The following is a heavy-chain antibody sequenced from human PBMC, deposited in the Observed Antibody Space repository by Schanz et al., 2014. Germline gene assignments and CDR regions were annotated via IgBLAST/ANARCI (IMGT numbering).Heavy chain of an antibody. Sequence: QVQLVQSGAEVKKPGASVKVSCKASGYTFTSHGISWVRQAPGQGLEWMGWITAYNGDTNYALKLQGRVTMATDTSTGTAYMALSSLRSDDTAVYYCARGGGPEDVFDIWGQGTMLTVSS. CDR2: ITAYNGDT. D-gene: IGHD5-12*01. CDR1: GYTFTSHG. V-gene: IGHV1-18*01. CDR3: ARGGGPEDVFDI. J-gene: IGHJ3*02.